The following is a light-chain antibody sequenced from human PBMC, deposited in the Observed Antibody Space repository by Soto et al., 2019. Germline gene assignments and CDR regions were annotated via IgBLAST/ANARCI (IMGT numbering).Light chain of an antibody. CDR3: IAYKHRSTLV. CDR2: EVR. Sequence: QAVLTQPASVSGSAGQSITISCSGTMRDVGAYNLVSWYQQHPGTAPKLIIYEVRNQPSGISSRFSFSSSGKTASLTISGLQSEDERDYYCIAYKHRSTLVFGGGTKVTVL. V-gene: IGLV2-14*01. J-gene: IGLJ3*02. CDR1: MRDVGAYNL.